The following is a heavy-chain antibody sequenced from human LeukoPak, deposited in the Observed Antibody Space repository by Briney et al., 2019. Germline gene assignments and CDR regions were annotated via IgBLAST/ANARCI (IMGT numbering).Heavy chain of an antibody. D-gene: IGHD3-22*01. V-gene: IGHV3-9*01. J-gene: IGHJ4*02. CDR3: AKDSSGRVDY. Sequence: GGSLRLSCAASRFTFSSYAMSWVRQAPGKGLEWVSGISWNSGSIGYADSVKGRFTISRDNAKNSLYLQMNSLRAEDTALYYCAKDSSGRVDYWGQGTLVTVSS. CDR1: RFTFSSYA. CDR2: ISWNSGSI.